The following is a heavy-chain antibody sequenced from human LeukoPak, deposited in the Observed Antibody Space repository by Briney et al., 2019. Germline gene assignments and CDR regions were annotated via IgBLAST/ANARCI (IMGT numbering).Heavy chain of an antibody. CDR2: ISSSSSYI. J-gene: IGHJ4*02. D-gene: IGHD3-16*01. CDR1: GFTFSSYS. CDR3: ARSYRPSLGYFDY. Sequence: GGSLRLSCAASGFTFSSYSMNWVRQAPGKGLEWVSSISSSSSYIYFADSVKGRFTISRDNAKNSLYLQMNSLRAEDTAVYYCARSYRPSLGYFDYWGQGTLVTVSS. V-gene: IGHV3-21*01.